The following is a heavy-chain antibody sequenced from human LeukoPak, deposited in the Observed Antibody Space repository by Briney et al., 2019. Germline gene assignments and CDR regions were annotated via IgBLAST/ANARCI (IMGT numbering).Heavy chain of an antibody. CDR1: GYTFTSYG. J-gene: IGHJ5*02. Sequence: ASVKVSCKASGYTFTSYGISWVRQAPGQGLEWMGWINPKSGATKYAQKFQGRITMTGDTSIGTAYVELSRLRSDDTAVYYCARDMVRGVITKRGSWFDPWGQGTLVTVSS. D-gene: IGHD3-10*01. CDR3: ARDMVRGVITKRGSWFDP. V-gene: IGHV1-2*02. CDR2: INPKSGAT.